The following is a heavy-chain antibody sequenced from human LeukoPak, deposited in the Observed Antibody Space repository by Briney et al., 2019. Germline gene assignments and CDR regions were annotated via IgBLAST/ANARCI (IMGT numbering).Heavy chain of an antibody. D-gene: IGHD3-3*01. V-gene: IGHV4-59*08. J-gene: IGHJ6*02. CDR2: IYYSGST. Sequence: PSETLSLTCTVSGGSISSYYWSWIRQPPGKGLEWIGYIYYSGSTNYNPSLKSRVTISVDTSKNQFSLKLSSVTAADTAVYYCARLHYDFWSGYPAYHYYGMDVWGQGTTVTVSS. CDR1: GGSISSYY. CDR3: ARLHYDFWSGYPAYHYYGMDV.